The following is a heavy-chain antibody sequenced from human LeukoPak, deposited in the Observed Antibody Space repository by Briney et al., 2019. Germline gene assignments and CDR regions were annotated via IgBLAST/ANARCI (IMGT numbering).Heavy chain of an antibody. D-gene: IGHD3/OR15-3a*01. V-gene: IGHV1-2*02. Sequence: GASVKVSCKASGYTFTGYYMHWVRQAPGQGLEWMGWINPNSGGTNYAQKFQGRVTMTRDTSISTAYMELSRLRSDDTAVYYCARGGYDLPQAWWVAPSDYYYYMDVWGKGTTVTISS. CDR1: GYTFTGYY. CDR3: ARGGYDLPQAWWVAPSDYYYYMDV. CDR2: INPNSGGT. J-gene: IGHJ6*03.